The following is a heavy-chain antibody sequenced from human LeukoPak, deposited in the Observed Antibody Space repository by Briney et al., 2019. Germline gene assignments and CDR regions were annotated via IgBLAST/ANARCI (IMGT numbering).Heavy chain of an antibody. CDR3: ARDGLAAATLHWCFDL. Sequence: GGPLRLSCAASGFTFSAYNMNWVRRTPGKGLEWVSSITTSSSYMFYADSVRGRFTISRDNAENSLYLQMNSLRAEDTAVYYCARDGLAAATLHWCFDLWGRGTLVTVSS. V-gene: IGHV3-21*01. D-gene: IGHD2-15*01. CDR2: ITTSSSYM. CDR1: GFTFSAYN. J-gene: IGHJ2*01.